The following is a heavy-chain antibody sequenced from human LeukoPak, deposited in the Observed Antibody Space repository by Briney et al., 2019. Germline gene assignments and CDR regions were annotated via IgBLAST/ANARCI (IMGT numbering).Heavy chain of an antibody. CDR3: ARDGGYCSSTSCYSWFDP. D-gene: IGHD2-2*01. CDR2: IIPIFGAA. J-gene: IGHJ5*02. CDR1: GGTFSSYA. V-gene: IGHV1-69*05. Sequence: GASVKVSCKASGGTFSSYAISWVRQAPGQGLEWMGGIIPIFGAANYAQKFQGRVTITTDESTSTAYMELSSLRSGDTAVYYCARDGGYCSSTSCYSWFDPWGQGTLVTVSS.